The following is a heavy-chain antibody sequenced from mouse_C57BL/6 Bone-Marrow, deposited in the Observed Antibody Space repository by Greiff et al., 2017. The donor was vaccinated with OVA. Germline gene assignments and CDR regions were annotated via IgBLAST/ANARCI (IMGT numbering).Heavy chain of an antibody. J-gene: IGHJ3*01. CDR3: AIIYYYGSPWFAY. CDR2: ISDGGSYT. Sequence: DVMLVESGGGLVKPGGSLKLSCAASGFTFSSYVMSWVRQTPEKRLEWVATISDGGSYTYYPDNVKGRFTISRDNAKNNLYLQMSHLKSEDTAMYYCAIIYYYGSPWFAYWGQGTLVTVSA. D-gene: IGHD1-1*01. CDR1: GFTFSSYV. V-gene: IGHV5-4*03.